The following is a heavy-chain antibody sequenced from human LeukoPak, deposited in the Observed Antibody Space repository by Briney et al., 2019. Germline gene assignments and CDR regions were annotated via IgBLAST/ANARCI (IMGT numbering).Heavy chain of an antibody. CDR1: GASISSTNYY. CDR2: IYYSVST. CDR3: ARVAAVAWSERRPAGYYYMDV. Sequence: SETLSLTCTVSGASISSTNYYWGWIRQTPGKGLEWIGTIYYSVSTYYNPSLKSRLSISVDTSKNQFSLKLRSVTAEDTALYYCARVAAVAWSERRPAGYYYMDVWGKGTTVTVSS. J-gene: IGHJ6*03. D-gene: IGHD6-19*01. V-gene: IGHV4-39*07.